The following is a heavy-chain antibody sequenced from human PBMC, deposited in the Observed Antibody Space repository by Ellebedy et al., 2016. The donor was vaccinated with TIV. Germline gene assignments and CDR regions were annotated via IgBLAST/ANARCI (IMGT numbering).Heavy chain of an antibody. J-gene: IGHJ6*03. Sequence: ASVKVSCXASGYTFTGYYMHWVRQAPGQGLEWMGWINPNSGGTNYAQKFQGRVTMTRDTSISTAYMELSRLRSDDTAVYYCAREGGDVGATLKYYYYYMDVWGKGTTVTVSS. CDR3: AREGGDVGATLKYYYYYMDV. V-gene: IGHV1-2*02. CDR1: GYTFTGYY. CDR2: INPNSGGT. D-gene: IGHD1-26*01.